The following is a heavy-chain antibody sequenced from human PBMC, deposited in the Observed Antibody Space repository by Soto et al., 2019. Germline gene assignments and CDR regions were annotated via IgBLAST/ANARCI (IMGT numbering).Heavy chain of an antibody. D-gene: IGHD1-1*01. Sequence: DVQLVESGGGLIQPGESLRLSCAASGFTISGKKYVAWVRQAPGKGLEWVSALYDLDGSFYAASVKGRFTTSSDSSKTTVYLRMNDLRPDDTAVYYCATWHEREHAYDVWCPGTPVTVSS. CDR1: GFTISGKKY. CDR2: LYDLDGS. J-gene: IGHJ3*01. CDR3: ATWHEREHAYDV. V-gene: IGHV3-53*01.